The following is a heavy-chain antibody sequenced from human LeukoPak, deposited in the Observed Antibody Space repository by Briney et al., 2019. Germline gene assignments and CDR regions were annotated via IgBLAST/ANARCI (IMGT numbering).Heavy chain of an antibody. CDR1: GGSISSGGYY. V-gene: IGHV4-31*03. D-gene: IGHD5-18*01. CDR3: ARGGYSYGWGAFDI. Sequence: SETLSLTCTVSGGSISSGGYYWSWIRQHPGKGLEWIGYIYYSGSTYYNPSLKSRVTISVDTSKNQFSLKLSSVTAADTAVYYCARGGYSYGWGAFDIWGQGTMDTVSS. J-gene: IGHJ3*02. CDR2: IYYSGST.